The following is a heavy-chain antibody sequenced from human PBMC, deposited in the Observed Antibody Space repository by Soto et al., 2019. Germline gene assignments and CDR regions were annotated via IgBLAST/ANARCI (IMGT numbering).Heavy chain of an antibody. CDR2: IYYSGST. Sequence: SETLSLTCTVSGGSISSSSYYWGWIRQPPGKGLEWIGSIYYSGSTYYNPSLKSRVTISVDTSKNQFSLKLSSVTAADTAVHYCARSLTTVVTMDVWGQGTTVPVSS. CDR1: GGSISSSSYY. CDR3: ARSLTTVVTMDV. V-gene: IGHV4-39*01. D-gene: IGHD4-17*01. J-gene: IGHJ6*02.